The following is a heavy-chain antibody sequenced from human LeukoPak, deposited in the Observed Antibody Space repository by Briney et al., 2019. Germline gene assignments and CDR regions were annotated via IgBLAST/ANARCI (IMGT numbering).Heavy chain of an antibody. Sequence: SETLSLTCAVYGGSFSGYYWSWIRQPPGKGLEWIGEINHSGSTNYNPSLKSRVTISVDTSKNQFSLKLSSVTAADTAVYYCARGDIVLMVYAIPWFDPWGQGTLVTVSS. D-gene: IGHD2-8*01. J-gene: IGHJ5*02. CDR2: INHSGST. V-gene: IGHV4-34*01. CDR1: GGSFSGYY. CDR3: ARGDIVLMVYAIPWFDP.